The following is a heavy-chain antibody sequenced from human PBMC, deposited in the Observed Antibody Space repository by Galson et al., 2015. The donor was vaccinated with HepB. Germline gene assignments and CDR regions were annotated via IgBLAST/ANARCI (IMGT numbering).Heavy chain of an antibody. CDR3: AKDREVVPVLTGMDV. CDR2: ISYDGSNK. D-gene: IGHD2-2*01. J-gene: IGHJ6*02. CDR1: GFTFSSYG. Sequence: SLRLSCAASGFTFSSYGMHWVRQAPGKGLEWVAVISYDGSNKYYADSVKGRFTISRDNSKNTLYLQMNSLRAEDTAVYYCAKDREVVPVLTGMDVWGQGTTVTVSS. V-gene: IGHV3-30*18.